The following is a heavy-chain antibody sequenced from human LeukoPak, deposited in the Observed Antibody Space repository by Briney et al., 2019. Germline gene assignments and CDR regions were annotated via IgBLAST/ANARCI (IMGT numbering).Heavy chain of an antibody. J-gene: IGHJ4*02. CDR1: GFTFSSYS. Sequence: GGSLRLSCAASGFTFSSYSMNWVRQAPGKGLEWVSRIRSDGSDTSYAESVKGRFTISRDNAKNTLYLQMNSLRAEDTVVYYCAGVYPNTVTTLQYFDYWGQGTLVTVSS. CDR3: AGVYPNTVTTLQYFDY. D-gene: IGHD4-17*01. V-gene: IGHV3-74*01. CDR2: IRSDGSDT.